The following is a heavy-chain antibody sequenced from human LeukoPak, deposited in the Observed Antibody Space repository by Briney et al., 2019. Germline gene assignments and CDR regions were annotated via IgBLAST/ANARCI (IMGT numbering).Heavy chain of an antibody. D-gene: IGHD3-10*01. Sequence: SETLSLTCTVSGGSISSYYWSWIRQPPGKGLEWIGYIYYSGSTNYNPSLKSRVTISVDTSKNQLSLKLSSVTAADTAVYYCARIGRSHGGYFDYWGQGTLVTVSS. CDR1: GGSISSYY. CDR3: ARIGRSHGGYFDY. V-gene: IGHV4-59*01. CDR2: IYYSGST. J-gene: IGHJ4*02.